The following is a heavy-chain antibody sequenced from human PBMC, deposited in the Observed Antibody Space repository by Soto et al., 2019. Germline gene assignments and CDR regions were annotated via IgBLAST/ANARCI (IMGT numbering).Heavy chain of an antibody. CDR3: ARGGGNFDQ. CDR1: GFTFSGYW. Sequence: EVQLVESGGGLVQPGGSLRLTCEASGFTFSGYWMSWVRQAPGKGLEWVANVKQDGSDKYYVDSVKGRFSISRDNAKNSLDLQMNSLGDEDTAVYYCARGGGNFDQWGQGTLVTVSS. J-gene: IGHJ4*02. CDR2: VKQDGSDK. V-gene: IGHV3-7*04. D-gene: IGHD3-16*01.